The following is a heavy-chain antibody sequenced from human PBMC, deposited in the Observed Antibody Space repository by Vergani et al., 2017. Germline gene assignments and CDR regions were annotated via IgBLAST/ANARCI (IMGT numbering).Heavy chain of an antibody. V-gene: IGHV4-4*03. CDR3: ARDWVYYYDSSGYPTNDAFDI. CDR1: GGSISSSNW. D-gene: IGHD3-22*01. CDR2: IYHSGST. J-gene: IGHJ3*02. Sequence: QVQLQESGPGLVKPPGTLSLTCAVSGGSISSSNWWSWVRQPPGKWLEWIGEIYHSGSTNYNPSLKSRVTISVDKSKNQFSLKLSSVTAADTAVYYCARDWVYYYDSSGYPTNDAFDIWGQGTMVTVSS.